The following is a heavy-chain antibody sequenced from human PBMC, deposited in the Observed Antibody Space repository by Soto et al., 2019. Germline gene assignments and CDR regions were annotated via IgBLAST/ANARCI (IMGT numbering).Heavy chain of an antibody. Sequence: QVQLVQSGPEMKKPGASVRVSCSTSGYTFTMYGITWVRQTPGQGLEWMGWISGSSGSTEYAEKFRDRVTMTTDTSTNTAYMELRSLISDDTAVYYCGRLPNCSNGKCYGYYFDYWGQGTLVTVSS. CDR1: GYTFTMYG. CDR3: GRLPNCSNGKCYGYYFDY. D-gene: IGHD2-2*01. CDR2: ISGSSGST. V-gene: IGHV1-18*01. J-gene: IGHJ4*02.